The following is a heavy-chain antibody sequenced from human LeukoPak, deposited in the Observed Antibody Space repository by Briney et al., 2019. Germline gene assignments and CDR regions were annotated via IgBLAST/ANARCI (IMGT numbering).Heavy chain of an antibody. CDR2: IYHSGST. J-gene: IGHJ4*02. Sequence: SETLSLTCTVSGYSISSGYYWGWIRQPPGKGLEWIGSIYHSGSTYYNPSLKSRVTISVDTSKNQFSLKLSSVTAADTAVYYCASSRIAARYYFDYWGQGTLVTVSS. D-gene: IGHD6-6*01. CDR3: ASSRIAARYYFDY. V-gene: IGHV4-38-2*02. CDR1: GYSISSGYY.